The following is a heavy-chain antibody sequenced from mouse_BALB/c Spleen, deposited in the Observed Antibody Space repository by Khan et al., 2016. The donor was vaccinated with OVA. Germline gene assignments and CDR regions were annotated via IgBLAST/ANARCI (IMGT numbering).Heavy chain of an antibody. Sequence: EVELVESGGGLVQTGGSRKLSCAASGFTFSGFGMHWVRQAPEKGLEWVAYISSGSNTIYYADTVKGRFTISRDNPKNTLFLQMTSLRSEDTAMYYCARTGYDYFDYWGQGTTLTVSS. CDR1: GFTFSGFG. D-gene: IGHD2-2*01. J-gene: IGHJ2*01. V-gene: IGHV5-17*02. CDR2: ISSGSNTI. CDR3: ARTGYDYFDY.